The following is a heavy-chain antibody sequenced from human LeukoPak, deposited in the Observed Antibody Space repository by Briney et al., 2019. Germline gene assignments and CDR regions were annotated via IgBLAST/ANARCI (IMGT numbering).Heavy chain of an antibody. Sequence: GSLRLSCAASGFTFSNAWMNWVRQAPGKGLEWVGRIKSKAYGGTTDYAAPVKGRFTISRDDSKNTLYLQMNSLKTEDTAVYYCTTDYGSSISSYYYYGMDVWGQGTTVTVSS. V-gene: IGHV3-15*07. CDR2: IKSKAYGGTT. J-gene: IGHJ6*02. D-gene: IGHD2-21*01. CDR1: GFTFSNAW. CDR3: TTDYGSSISSYYYYGMDV.